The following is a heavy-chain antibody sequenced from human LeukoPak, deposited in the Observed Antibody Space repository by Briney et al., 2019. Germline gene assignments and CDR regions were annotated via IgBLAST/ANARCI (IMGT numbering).Heavy chain of an antibody. CDR3: ARAGVGRYYYDSSGYYYYMDV. CDR1: GFTFSSYS. J-gene: IGHJ6*03. D-gene: IGHD3-22*01. Sequence: GGSLRLSCAASGFTFSSYSMNWVRQAPGKGLEWVSSISSSSSYIYYADSVKGRFTISRDNAKNSLYLQMNSLRAEDTAVYYCARAGVGRYYYDSSGYYYYMDVWGKGTTVTVSS. V-gene: IGHV3-21*01. CDR2: ISSSSSYI.